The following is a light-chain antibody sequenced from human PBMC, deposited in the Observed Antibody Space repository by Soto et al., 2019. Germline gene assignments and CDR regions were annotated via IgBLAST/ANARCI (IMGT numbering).Light chain of an antibody. V-gene: IGLV2-14*03. Sequence: QSALTQPASVSGSPGQSITISCTGTSSDLGGFNYVAWYQQHAGNAPKLILYDVTKRPSGVSDRFSGARSGNTASLTISGLQAEDEADYYCTSYRSGSALVVFGGGTKVTVL. CDR1: SSDLGGFNY. CDR2: DVT. CDR3: TSYRSGSALVV. J-gene: IGLJ2*01.